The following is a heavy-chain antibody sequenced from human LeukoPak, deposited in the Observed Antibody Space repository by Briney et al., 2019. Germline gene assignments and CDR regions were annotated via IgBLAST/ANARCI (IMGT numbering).Heavy chain of an antibody. V-gene: IGHV3-64D*06. Sequence: PGGSLRLSCSASGFTFNSYAMHWVRQAPGKGLEYVSAISSNGGSTYYADSVKGRFTISRDNSKNTLYLQMSSLRAEDTAVYYCVNDQGYYYGSGSYYYFDNWGQGTLVTVSS. D-gene: IGHD3-10*01. CDR1: GFTFNSYA. CDR2: ISSNGGST. CDR3: VNDQGYYYGSGSYYYFDN. J-gene: IGHJ4*02.